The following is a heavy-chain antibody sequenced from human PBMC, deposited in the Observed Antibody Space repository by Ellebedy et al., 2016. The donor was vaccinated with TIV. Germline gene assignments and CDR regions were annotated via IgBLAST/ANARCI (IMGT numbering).Heavy chain of an antibody. V-gene: IGHV1-46*01. CDR2: INPSGGST. CDR1: GYNFTSYY. J-gene: IGHJ6*03. CDR3: ARDPGSIRYMDV. Sequence: ASVKVSXXASGYNFTSYYMHWVRQAPGQGLEWMGIINPSGGSTSYAQKFQGRVTMTRDTSTSTVYMELSGLRSEDTAVYYCARDPGSIRYMDVWGKGTTVTVSS.